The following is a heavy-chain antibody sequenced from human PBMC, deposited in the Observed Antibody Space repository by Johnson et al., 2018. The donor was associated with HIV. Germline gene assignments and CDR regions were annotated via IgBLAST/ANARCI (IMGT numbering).Heavy chain of an antibody. CDR3: VKALYFIVVLCLPDAFDI. D-gene: IGHD2-15*01. V-gene: IGHV3-66*01. CDR2: IYSGGST. J-gene: IGHJ3*02. Sequence: VQLVESGGGLVQPGGSLRLSCAASGFTVSSNYMSWVRQAPGKGLEWVSVIYSGGSTYYADSVKGRFTISRDNSKNMLYLQMNSLRAEYTAVYYCVKALYFIVVLCLPDAFDIWGQGTMVTVSS. CDR1: GFTVSSNY.